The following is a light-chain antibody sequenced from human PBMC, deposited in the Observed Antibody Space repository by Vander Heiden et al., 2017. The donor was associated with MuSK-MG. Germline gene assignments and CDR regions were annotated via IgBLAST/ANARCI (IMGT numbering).Light chain of an antibody. CDR1: QGVSNK. CDR3: HQDNDWPLT. J-gene: IGKJ4*01. Sequence: ELVMTQSPATQSVSPWERATLSCRASQGVSNKLAWYQQRPGQAPRLLIYGISTRATGIPARLSGSGSGTEFTLTISSLQSEDFAVYYCHQDNDWPLTFGGGTKVELK. CDR2: GIS. V-gene: IGKV3-15*01.